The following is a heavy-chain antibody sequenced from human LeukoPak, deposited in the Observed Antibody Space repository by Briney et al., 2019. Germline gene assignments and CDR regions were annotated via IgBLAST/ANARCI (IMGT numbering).Heavy chain of an antibody. Sequence: ASVKVSCKASGYTFTSNYIHWVRQAPGQGLEWMGMVYPRDGSTSYAQKFQGRVTVTRDTFTSTVHMELSGLRSEDTAVYYCARDQEGFDYWGQGTLVTVSS. CDR3: ARDQEGFDY. CDR1: GYTFTSNY. V-gene: IGHV1-46*01. J-gene: IGHJ4*02. CDR2: VYPRDGST.